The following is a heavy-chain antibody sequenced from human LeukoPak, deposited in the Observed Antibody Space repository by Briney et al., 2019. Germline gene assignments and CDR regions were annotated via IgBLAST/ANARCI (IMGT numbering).Heavy chain of an antibody. J-gene: IGHJ5*02. D-gene: IGHD5-18*01. CDR1: GGSISSSSYY. CDR2: IYSSGST. Sequence: SETLSLTCTVSGGSISSSSYYWGWVRQPPGKGREWLGSIYSSGSTYYNLSLESRVTISVDTSKNQFSLKLSSVTAADTAVYYCARRKQLWSNNWFDPWGQGTLVTVSS. V-gene: IGHV4-39*01. CDR3: ARRKQLWSNNWFDP.